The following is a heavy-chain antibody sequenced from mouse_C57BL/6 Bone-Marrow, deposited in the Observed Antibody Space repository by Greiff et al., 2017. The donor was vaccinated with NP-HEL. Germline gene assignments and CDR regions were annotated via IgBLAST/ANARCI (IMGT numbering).Heavy chain of an antibody. CDR1: GYTFTSYT. CDR3: ARSAYGYY. V-gene: IGHV1-4*01. D-gene: IGHD2-2*01. Sequence: VHLVESGAELARPGASVKMSCKASGYTFTSYTMHWVKQRPGQGLEWIGYINPSSGYTKYNQKFKDKATLTADKSSSTAYMQLSSLTSEDSAVYYCARSAYGYYWGQGTTLTVSS. J-gene: IGHJ2*01. CDR2: INPSSGYT.